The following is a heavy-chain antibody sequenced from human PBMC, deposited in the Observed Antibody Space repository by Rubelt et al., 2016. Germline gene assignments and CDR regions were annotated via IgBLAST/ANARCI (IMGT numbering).Heavy chain of an antibody. D-gene: IGHD3-22*01. V-gene: IGHV4-30-4*07. CDR1: GGSISSGGYA. CDR3: ARVGTFYFDTDL. CDR2: IYYSGST. J-gene: IGHJ3*01. Sequence: QLQLQESGPGLVKPSETLSLTCTVSGGSISSGGYAWSWIRQAPGKGLEWIGYIYYSGSTYYTPSLKSRVILSVDPSKNQFALKVNSVTAADTAVYYGARVGTFYFDTDLWGLGTMVTVSS.